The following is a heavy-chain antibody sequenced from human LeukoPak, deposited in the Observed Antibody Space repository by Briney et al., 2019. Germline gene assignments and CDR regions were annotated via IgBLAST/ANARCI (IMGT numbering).Heavy chain of an antibody. V-gene: IGHV4-30-2*01. CDR1: GGSISSGGYY. Sequence: SETLSLTCTVSGGSISSGGYYWSWIRQPPGKGLEWIGYIYHSGSTYYNPSLKSRVTISVDKSKNQFSLKLSSVTAADTAVYYCARGGSGFHYYFDYWGQGTLVTVSS. CDR2: IYHSGST. CDR3: ARGGSGFHYYFDY. J-gene: IGHJ4*02. D-gene: IGHD3-22*01.